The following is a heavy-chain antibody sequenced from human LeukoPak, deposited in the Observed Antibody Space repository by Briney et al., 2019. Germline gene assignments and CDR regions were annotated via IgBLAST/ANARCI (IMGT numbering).Heavy chain of an antibody. CDR2: INWNGGST. V-gene: IGHV3-20*04. J-gene: IGHJ4*02. CDR3: ARPSNEGQWLVGQGVDY. CDR1: GFTFDDYG. Sequence: PGGSLRLSCAASGFTFDDYGMSWVRQAPGKGLEWVSGINWNGGSTGYADSVKGRFTISRDNAKKSLYLQMNSLRVEDTAVYYCARPSNEGQWLVGQGVDYWGQGTLVTVSS. D-gene: IGHD6-19*01.